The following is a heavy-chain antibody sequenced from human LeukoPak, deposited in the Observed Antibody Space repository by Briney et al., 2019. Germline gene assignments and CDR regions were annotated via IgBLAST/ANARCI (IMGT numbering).Heavy chain of an antibody. Sequence: GGSLRLSCAASGFTFSDYYMSWIRQAPGEGREWVSYISSSSSDTNYADPVKGRFTISRDNAKNSLYLQMNSLRAEDTAVYYCARALAVAGPFDYWGQGTLVTVSS. CDR2: ISSSSSDT. J-gene: IGHJ4*02. V-gene: IGHV3-11*06. CDR1: GFTFSDYY. D-gene: IGHD6-19*01. CDR3: ARALAVAGPFDY.